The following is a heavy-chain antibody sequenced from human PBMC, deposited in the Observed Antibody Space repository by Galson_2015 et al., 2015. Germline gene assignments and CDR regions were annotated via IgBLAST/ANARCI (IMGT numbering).Heavy chain of an antibody. Sequence: SCKASGGTFSSYAMSWVRQAPGQGLEWMGGIIPIFGTANYAQKFQGRVTITADESTSTAYMELSSLRSEDTAVYYCARDRGIYCSSTSCYEDDDWFDPWGQGTLVTVSS. V-gene: IGHV1-69*01. CDR2: IIPIFGTA. D-gene: IGHD2-2*01. CDR1: GGTFSSYA. J-gene: IGHJ5*02. CDR3: ARDRGIYCSSTSCYEDDDWFDP.